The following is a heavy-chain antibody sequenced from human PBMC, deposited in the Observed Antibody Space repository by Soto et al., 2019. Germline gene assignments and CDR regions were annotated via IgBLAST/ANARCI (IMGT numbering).Heavy chain of an antibody. D-gene: IGHD2-21*02. V-gene: IGHV1-3*05. CDR1: GYTFTSYA. J-gene: IGHJ4*02. CDR2: INAGNGNT. Sequence: QVQLVQSGAEEKKPGASVKVSCKASGYTFTSYAMHWVRQAPGQRLEWMGWINAGNGNTKYSQKFQGRVTITRDTSASKGYMELGSLRSEDTGVYYCAGSIVVVTALGYWGQGTLVTVSS. CDR3: AGSIVVVTALGY.